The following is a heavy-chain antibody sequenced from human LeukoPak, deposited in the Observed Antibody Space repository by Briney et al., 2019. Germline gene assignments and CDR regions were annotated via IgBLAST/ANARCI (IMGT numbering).Heavy chain of an antibody. Sequence: SQTLSLTCTVSGGSISSGGSYGSSIRQHTAKSLGWIVYILSGGAPSYNPSFKSRVTRSVEPSKTQLSLKLSSVTAADTAGYYCPRGVYYYYYGMDVWGQGTTVTVSS. J-gene: IGHJ6*02. CDR2: ILSGGAP. CDR1: GGSISSGGSY. V-gene: IGHV4-31*03. CDR3: PRGVYYYYYGMDV.